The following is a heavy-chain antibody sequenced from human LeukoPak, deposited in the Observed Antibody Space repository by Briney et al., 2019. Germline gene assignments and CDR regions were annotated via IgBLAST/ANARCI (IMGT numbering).Heavy chain of an antibody. CDR2: IIPIFDTP. D-gene: IGHD6-19*01. J-gene: IGHJ5*01. CDR3: ARGHRRYSSGWYGY. CDR1: GYTFTSYY. V-gene: IGHV1-69*05. Sequence: GASVKVSCKASGYTFTSYYMHWVRQAPGQGLEWMGGIIPIFDTPNYAQRFQGRVTITTDESTSTAYMELSSLRSEDTAVYYCARGHRRYSSGWYGYWGQEPWSPSPQ.